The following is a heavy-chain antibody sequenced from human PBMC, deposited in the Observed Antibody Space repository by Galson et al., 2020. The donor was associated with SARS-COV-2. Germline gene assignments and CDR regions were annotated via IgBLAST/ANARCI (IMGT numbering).Heavy chain of an antibody. Sequence: GESLKISCAASGFSFIDSYMSWIRQAPGRGLEWVSYISRSGTTIYYADSVKGRFIISRDNANNSLYLQMNSLRADDTALYYCARAYGSGPIASWGQGTLFTISS. CDR3: ARAYGSGPIAS. CDR2: ISRSGTTI. CDR1: GFSFIDSY. V-gene: IGHV3-11*01. J-gene: IGHJ5*02. D-gene: IGHD3-10*01.